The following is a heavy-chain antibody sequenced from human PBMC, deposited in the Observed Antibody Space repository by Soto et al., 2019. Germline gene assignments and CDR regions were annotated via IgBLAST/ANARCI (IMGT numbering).Heavy chain of an antibody. CDR2: ISSSSSTI. J-gene: IGHJ3*02. V-gene: IGHV3-48*02. Sequence: EVQLVESGGGLVQPGGSLRLSCAASGFPFSSYSMNWVRQAPGKGLEWVSYISSSSSTIYYADSVKGRFTISRDNAKNALYLQMTSLRDEDTAVYYCARDDYGDPGALDIWGQGTMVPVSS. CDR1: GFPFSSYS. CDR3: ARDDYGDPGALDI. D-gene: IGHD4-17*01.